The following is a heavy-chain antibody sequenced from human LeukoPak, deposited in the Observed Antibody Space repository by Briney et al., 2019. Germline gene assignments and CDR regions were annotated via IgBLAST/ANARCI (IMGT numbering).Heavy chain of an antibody. CDR1: GFTFDDYA. CDR2: ISWNSGSI. J-gene: IGHJ4*02. V-gene: IGHV3-9*01. Sequence: GGSLRLSCAASGFTFDDYAMHWVRHAPGKGREWVSGISWNSGSIGYVDSVEGRFTISRDNAKNSLYLQMNSLRAEDTAVYYCASGDSGDYWGQGTLVTVSS. CDR3: ASGDSGDY. D-gene: IGHD6-19*01.